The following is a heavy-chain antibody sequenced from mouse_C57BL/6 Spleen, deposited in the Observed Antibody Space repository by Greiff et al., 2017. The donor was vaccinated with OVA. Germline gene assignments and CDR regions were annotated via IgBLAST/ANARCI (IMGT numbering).Heavy chain of an antibody. CDR1: GYTFTSYG. CDR3: AREDYYGSSEGYVDV. D-gene: IGHD1-1*01. CDR2: IYPRSGNT. J-gene: IGHJ1*03. V-gene: IGHV1-81*01. Sequence: VQLQQSGAELARPGASVKLSCKASGYTFTSYGISWVKQRTGQGLEWIGEIYPRSGNTYYNEKFKGKATLTAAKSSSTAYMELRSLTSEDSAVYFGAREDYYGSSEGYVDVWGTGTTVTVSS.